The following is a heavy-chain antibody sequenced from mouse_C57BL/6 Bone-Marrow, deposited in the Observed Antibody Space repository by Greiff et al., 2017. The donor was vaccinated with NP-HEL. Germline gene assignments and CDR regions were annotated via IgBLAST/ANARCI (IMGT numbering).Heavy chain of an antibody. J-gene: IGHJ4*01. CDR1: GFTFSDYY. D-gene: IGHD2-4*01. CDR3: AREGGLRRRTYAMDY. CDR2: INYDGSST. Sequence: EVKVVESEGGLVQPGRSMKLSCTASGFTFSDYYMAWVRQVPEKGLEWVANINYDGSSTYYLDSLKSRFIISRDNAKNILYLQMRSLKSEDTATYYCAREGGLRRRTYAMDYWGQGTSVTVSS. V-gene: IGHV5-16*01.